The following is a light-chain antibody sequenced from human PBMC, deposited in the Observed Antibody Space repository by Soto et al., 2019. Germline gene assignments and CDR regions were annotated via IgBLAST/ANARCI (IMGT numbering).Light chain of an antibody. CDR1: ENVQRN. V-gene: IGKV3-15*01. CDR3: QRYSIWAPT. J-gene: IGKJ3*01. CDR2: YAS. Sequence: EVVMTQSPATLSVSPGERVTLSCSASENVQRNLACYNQKPGQGPSLIIYYASSRATDVQYRFTGSGSWTEFTLTISSLQSEDFVIYHCQRYSIWAPTFGPGTKVEI.